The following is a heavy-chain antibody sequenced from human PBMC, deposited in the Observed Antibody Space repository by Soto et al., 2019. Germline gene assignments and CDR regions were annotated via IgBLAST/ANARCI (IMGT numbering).Heavy chain of an antibody. CDR2: IYYSGSA. CDR1: GGSISSYY. Sequence: SEPLSLTCTVSGGSISSYYWSWIRQPPGKGLEWIGYIYYSGSANYNPSLKSRVTISVDTSKNQFSLKLSSVTAADTAVYYCARGPVMITFGGGNFDYWGQGTLVTVSS. D-gene: IGHD3-16*01. CDR3: ARGPVMITFGGGNFDY. J-gene: IGHJ4*02. V-gene: IGHV4-59*01.